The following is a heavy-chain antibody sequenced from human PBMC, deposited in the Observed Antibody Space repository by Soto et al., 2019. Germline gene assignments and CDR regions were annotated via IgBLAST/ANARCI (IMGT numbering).Heavy chain of an antibody. CDR2: IYHSGST. V-gene: IGHV4-4*02. CDR1: GGSISSSNW. CDR3: ARDPFVVVPAASYYYYYGMDV. Sequence: PSETLSLTCAVSGGSISSSNWWSWLREPPGKGLEWIGEIYHSGSTNYNPSLKSRVTISVDKSKNQFSLKLSSVTAADTAVYYCARDPFVVVPAASYYYYYGMDVWGQGTTVTVSS. J-gene: IGHJ6*02. D-gene: IGHD2-2*01.